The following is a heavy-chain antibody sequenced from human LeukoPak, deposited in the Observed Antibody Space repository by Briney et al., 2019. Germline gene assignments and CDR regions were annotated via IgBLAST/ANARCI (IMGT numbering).Heavy chain of an antibody. V-gene: IGHV1-69*05. CDR1: GGTFSSYA. Sequence: GASVKVSCKASGGTFSSYAISWVRQAPGQGLEWMGRIIPIFGTANYAQKFQGRVTITTDESTSTAYMGLSSLRSEDTAVYYCARLAVAGKFDYWGQGTLVTVSS. CDR2: IIPIFGTA. D-gene: IGHD6-19*01. CDR3: ARLAVAGKFDY. J-gene: IGHJ4*02.